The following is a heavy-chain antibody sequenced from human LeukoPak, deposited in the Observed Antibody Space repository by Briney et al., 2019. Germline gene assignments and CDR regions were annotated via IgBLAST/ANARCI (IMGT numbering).Heavy chain of an antibody. CDR3: ANGRYCSGGSCYSFGY. CDR2: ISGSGGST. Sequence: GGSLRLSCAASGFTFGSYAMSWVRQAPGKGLEWVSAISGSGGSTYYADSVKGRFTISRDNSKNTLYLQMNSLRAEDTAVYYCANGRYCSGGSCYSFGYWGQGTLVTVSS. J-gene: IGHJ4*02. D-gene: IGHD2-15*01. CDR1: GFTFGSYA. V-gene: IGHV3-23*01.